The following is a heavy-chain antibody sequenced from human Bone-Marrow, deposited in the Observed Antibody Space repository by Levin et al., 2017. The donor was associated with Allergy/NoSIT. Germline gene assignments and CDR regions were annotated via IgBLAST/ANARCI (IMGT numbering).Heavy chain of an antibody. CDR1: GFTFSSYA. J-gene: IGHJ4*02. CDR3: AKGRASSSWYRGFDY. D-gene: IGHD6-13*01. Sequence: ETLSLTCAASGFTFSSYAMSWVRQAPGKGLEWVSAISGSGGSTYYADSVKGRFTISRDNSKNTLYLQMNSLRAEDTAVYYCAKGRASSSWYRGFDYWGQGTLVTVSS. V-gene: IGHV3-23*01. CDR2: ISGSGGST.